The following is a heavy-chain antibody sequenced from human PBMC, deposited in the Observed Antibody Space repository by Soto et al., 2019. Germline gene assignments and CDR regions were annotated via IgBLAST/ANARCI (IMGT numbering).Heavy chain of an antibody. CDR2: ISGSGGST. CDR3: ASRTSGWYFDY. J-gene: IGHJ4*02. Sequence: EVQLLESGGGLVQPGGSLRLSCTASGFTFSSYAMNWVRQAPGKGLEWLSVISGSGGSTYFADSVKGRFTISRDNSKNTLYLQMNSLRAADTAVYYCASRTSGWYFDYWGQGTLVTVSS. V-gene: IGHV3-23*01. D-gene: IGHD6-19*01. CDR1: GFTFSSYA.